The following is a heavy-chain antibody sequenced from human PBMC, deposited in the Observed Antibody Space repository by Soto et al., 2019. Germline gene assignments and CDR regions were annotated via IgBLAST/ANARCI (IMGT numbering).Heavy chain of an antibody. CDR3: TTALGYSSGWYDWYFDL. V-gene: IGHV3-15*07. CDR2: IKSKTDGGTT. J-gene: IGHJ2*01. Sequence: GGSLRLSCAASGFTFSNAWMNWVRQAPGKGLEWVGRIKSKTDGGTTVYAAPVKGRFTISRYDSKNTLYLQMNSLKTEDTAVYYCTTALGYSSGWYDWYFDLWGRGTLVTVSS. CDR1: GFTFSNAW. D-gene: IGHD6-19*01.